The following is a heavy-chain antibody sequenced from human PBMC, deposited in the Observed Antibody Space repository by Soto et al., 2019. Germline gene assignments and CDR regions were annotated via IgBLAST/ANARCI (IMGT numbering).Heavy chain of an antibody. CDR2: IYYSGST. D-gene: IGHD3-10*01. V-gene: IGHV4-59*01. Sequence: SETLSLTCTVSGGSISSYYWSWIRQPPGKGLEWIGYIYYSGSTNYNPSLKSRVTISVDTSKNQFSLKLSSVTAVETVGYYCARDGGGSMVRGLDYYYMDVWGKGTTVTVSS. CDR3: ARDGGGSMVRGLDYYYMDV. J-gene: IGHJ6*03. CDR1: GGSISSYY.